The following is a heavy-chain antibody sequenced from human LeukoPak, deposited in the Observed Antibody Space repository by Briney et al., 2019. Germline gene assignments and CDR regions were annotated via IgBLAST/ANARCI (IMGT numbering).Heavy chain of an antibody. CDR2: ISGSGGSR. D-gene: IGHD3-22*01. J-gene: IGHJ4*02. V-gene: IGHV3-23*01. CDR1: GFTFSSYS. CDR3: ASQVNYSSGYQLEDDY. Sequence: GGSLRLSCAASGFTFSSYSMNWVRQAPGKGLEWVSFISGSGGSRYYGDSVKGRFTISRDNSKNTLYMQMNSLRAEDTAVYYCASQVNYSSGYQLEDDYWGQGTLVTVSS.